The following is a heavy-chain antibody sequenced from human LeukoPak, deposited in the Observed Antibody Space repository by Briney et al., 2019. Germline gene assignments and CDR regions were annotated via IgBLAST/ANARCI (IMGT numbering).Heavy chain of an antibody. CDR1: GFTFSSYG. V-gene: IGHV3-30*18. Sequence: GGSLRLSCAASGFTFSSYGMHWVRQAPGKGLEWVAVISYDGSNKYYADSVKGRFTISRDNSKNTLYLQMNSLRAEDTAVYYCAKVDPYDYGLNWFYPWGQGTLVTVSS. D-gene: IGHD3-16*01. CDR2: ISYDGSNK. CDR3: AKVDPYDYGLNWFYP. J-gene: IGHJ5*02.